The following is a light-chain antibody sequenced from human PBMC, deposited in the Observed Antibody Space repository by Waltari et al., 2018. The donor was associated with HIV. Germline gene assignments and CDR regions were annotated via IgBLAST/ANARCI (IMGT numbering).Light chain of an antibody. CDR3: AAWDVSLSGWV. J-gene: IGLJ3*02. CDR1: TSNIGSKF. CDR2: RNN. V-gene: IGLV1-47*01. Sequence: SVLTQPPSTSGTPGQKVTISCSGSTSNIGSKFVYWYQQFPGPAPNLLLYRNNARPSGVPDRFAGSKSGISASLAIMGLRSEDEAEYYCAAWDVSLSGWVFGGGTKLTVL.